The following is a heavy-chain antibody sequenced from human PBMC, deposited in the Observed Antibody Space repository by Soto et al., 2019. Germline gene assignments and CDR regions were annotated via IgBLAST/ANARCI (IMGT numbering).Heavy chain of an antibody. J-gene: IGHJ6*02. CDR2: ISYDGSNK. V-gene: IGHV3-30-3*01. CDR3: ARQGRGSGSDYYYGIDV. Sequence: QVQLVESGGGVVQPGRSLRLSCAASGFTFSSYAMHWVRQAPGKGLEWVAVISYDGSNKYYADSVKGRFTISRDNSKNTLYLQMNSLRAEDTAVYYCARQGRGSGSDYYYGIDVWGQGTTVTVSS. CDR1: GFTFSSYA. D-gene: IGHD3-10*01.